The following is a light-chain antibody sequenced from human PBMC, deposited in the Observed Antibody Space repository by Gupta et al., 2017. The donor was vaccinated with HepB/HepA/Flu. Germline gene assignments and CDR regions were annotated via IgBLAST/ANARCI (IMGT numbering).Light chain of an antibody. Sequence: QSVLSQPPSSSGTPGQRGTISCSATSSNIGTNTVNWYQQFPVSAPNLLIYLNNQRPPGVSDRFSGSKSGTSASLAISRLQSEDEADYFCSLWDASLHVVFGGGTKLTVL. CDR3: SLWDASLHVV. V-gene: IGLV1-44*01. J-gene: IGLJ2*01. CDR2: LNN. CDR1: SSNIGTNT.